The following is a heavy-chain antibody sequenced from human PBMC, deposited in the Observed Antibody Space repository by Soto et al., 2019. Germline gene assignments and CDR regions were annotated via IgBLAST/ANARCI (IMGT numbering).Heavy chain of an antibody. V-gene: IGHV3-11*01. D-gene: IGHD3-10*02. CDR3: ARAMSRIKTAFDH. CDR2: ISSTSGTI. Sequence: PGGSLRLSCAASGFTFSDYYMTWIRQAPGKGLEWVSSISSTSGTISYADSVKGRFTLSRDNAKNSLYLQMISLRAEDTAVYYCARAMSRIKTAFDHWGQGALVTVSS. CDR1: GFTFSDYY. J-gene: IGHJ4*02.